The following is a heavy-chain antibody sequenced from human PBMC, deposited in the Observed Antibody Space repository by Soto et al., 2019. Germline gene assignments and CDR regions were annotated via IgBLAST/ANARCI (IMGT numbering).Heavy chain of an antibody. J-gene: IGHJ4*02. V-gene: IGHV4-4*02. CDR3: VRSFGWYAIDY. CDR2: ISHIGSV. CDR1: GVSISSIYY. Sequence: QVLLQESGPGLVQPSGTLSLSCAVSGVSISSIYYWGWVRQSPGKGLEWLGDISHIGSVNYSPSLMSRVTISMDRSENQFSLKLNSVTAADTAVYYCVRSFGWYAIDYWGQGTLVIVSS. D-gene: IGHD6-19*01.